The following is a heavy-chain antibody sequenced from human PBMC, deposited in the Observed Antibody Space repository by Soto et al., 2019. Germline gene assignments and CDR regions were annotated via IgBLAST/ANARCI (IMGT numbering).Heavy chain of an antibody. D-gene: IGHD5-18*01. CDR3: ARATGQLWFSYYFDY. Sequence: SETLALTCTVSGGSIMSYYWSWIRQPPGKGLEWIGYIYYSGSTNYNPSLKSRVTISVDTSKNQFSLKLSSVTAADTAVYYCARATGQLWFSYYFDYWGQGTLVTVSS. CDR1: GGSIMSYY. V-gene: IGHV4-59*01. J-gene: IGHJ4*02. CDR2: IYYSGST.